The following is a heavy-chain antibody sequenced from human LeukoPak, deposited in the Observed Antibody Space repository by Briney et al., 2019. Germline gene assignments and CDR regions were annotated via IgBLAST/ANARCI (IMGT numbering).Heavy chain of an antibody. J-gene: IGHJ4*02. Sequence: AETLSLSCTVSGDSISSYYRTWVRQPPGKGREWIGYIYYSGNSNYKHSVKSRVTISIDTSKNQFSLKLSTVTAADTAVYFCARQLRGEAVAGRLQPFDYWGQGTLVTVSS. V-gene: IGHV4-59*08. D-gene: IGHD6-19*01. CDR3: ARQLRGEAVAGRLQPFDY. CDR1: GDSISSYY. CDR2: IYYSGNS.